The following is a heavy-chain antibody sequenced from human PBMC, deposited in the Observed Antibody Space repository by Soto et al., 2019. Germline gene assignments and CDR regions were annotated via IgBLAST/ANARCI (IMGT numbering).Heavy chain of an antibody. V-gene: IGHV1-69*02. J-gene: IGHJ6*03. CDR3: ARAVTMVRSNYYYYYMDV. Sequence: ASVKVSCKASGGTFSSYTISWVRQAPGQGLEWMGRIIPILGIANYAQKFQGRVTITADKSTSTAYMELSSLRSEDTAVYYCARAVTMVRSNYYYYYMDVWGKGTTVTVSS. D-gene: IGHD3-10*01. CDR1: GGTFSSYT. CDR2: IIPILGIA.